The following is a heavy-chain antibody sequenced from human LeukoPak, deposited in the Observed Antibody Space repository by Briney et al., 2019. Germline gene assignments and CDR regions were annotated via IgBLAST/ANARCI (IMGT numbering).Heavy chain of an antibody. J-gene: IGHJ4*02. CDR2: INQDGSER. CDR3: ARNFD. CDR1: GFTFSSNW. Sequence: TGGSLRLSCAASGFTFSSNWMTWVRQAPGKGLEWVANINQDGSERYYVDSVKGRFTVSRENAKNSLFLQMSSLRVKDTAVYYCARNFDWGQGTLVTVSS. V-gene: IGHV3-7*05.